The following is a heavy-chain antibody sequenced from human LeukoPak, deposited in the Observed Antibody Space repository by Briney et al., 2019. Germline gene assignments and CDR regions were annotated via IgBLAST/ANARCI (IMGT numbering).Heavy chain of an antibody. J-gene: IGHJ4*02. Sequence: GRSLRLSCAASGFTFSSYGMHWVRQAPGKGLEWVAVISYGGSNKYYADSVKGRFTISRDNSKNTLYLQMNSLRAEDTAVYYGAKGDVLRFLEWLTDYWGQGTLVTVSS. CDR1: GFTFSSYG. CDR3: AKGDVLRFLEWLTDY. D-gene: IGHD3-3*01. V-gene: IGHV3-30*18. CDR2: ISYGGSNK.